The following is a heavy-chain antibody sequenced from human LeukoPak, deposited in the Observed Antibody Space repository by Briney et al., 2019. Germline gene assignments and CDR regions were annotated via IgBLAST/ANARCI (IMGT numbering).Heavy chain of an antibody. CDR3: ASMVRGVISAFDI. CDR1: GYTLTELS. CDR2: FDPEDGET. D-gene: IGHD3-10*01. Sequence: VASVKVSCKVSGYTLTELSMHWVRQAPGKGLEWMGGFDPEDGETIYAQKFQGRVTMTEDTSTDTAYMELSSLRSEDTAVYYCASMVRGVISAFDIWGQGTMVTVSS. V-gene: IGHV1-24*01. J-gene: IGHJ3*02.